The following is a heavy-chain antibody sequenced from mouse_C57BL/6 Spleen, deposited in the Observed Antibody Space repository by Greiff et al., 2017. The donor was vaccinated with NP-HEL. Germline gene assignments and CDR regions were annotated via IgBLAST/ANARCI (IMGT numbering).Heavy chain of an antibody. V-gene: IGHV5-16*01. CDR2: INYDGSST. Sequence: EVNVVESEGGLVQPGSSMKLSCTASGFTFSDYYMAWVRQVPEKGLEWVANINYDGSSTYYLDSLKSRFIISRDNAKNILYLQMSSLKSEDTATYYCARDGGWRAMDYWGQGTSVTVSS. J-gene: IGHJ4*01. CDR1: GFTFSDYY. D-gene: IGHD3-3*01. CDR3: ARDGGWRAMDY.